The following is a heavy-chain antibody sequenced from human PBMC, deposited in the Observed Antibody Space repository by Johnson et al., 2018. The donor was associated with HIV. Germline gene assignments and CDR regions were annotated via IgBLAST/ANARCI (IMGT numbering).Heavy chain of an antibody. Sequence: VQLVESGGGVVRPGGSLRLSCAASGITFDDYGMSWVRQAPGKGLEWVSGINWNGGSTGYADSVKGRFTISRDNAKNSLYLQMNSLRAEDTALYYCARVHRISSGWYIGAFDIWGQGTMVTVSS. J-gene: IGHJ3*02. CDR1: GITFDDYG. CDR3: ARVHRISSGWYIGAFDI. V-gene: IGHV3-20*04. CDR2: INWNGGST. D-gene: IGHD6-19*01.